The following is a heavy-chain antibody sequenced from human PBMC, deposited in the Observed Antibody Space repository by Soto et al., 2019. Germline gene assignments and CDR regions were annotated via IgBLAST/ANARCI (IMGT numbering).Heavy chain of an antibody. CDR1: GYTFTGYA. CDR3: ARAVAVPADFDY. Sequence: QVQLVQSGAEEKKPGASVKVSCKASGYTFTGYAMHWVRQAPGQRLEWMGWINAGNGNTKYSQKFQGSVTIARQXSASTAYMELSSLRSEDTAVYYCARAVAVPADFDYWGQGTLVTVSS. J-gene: IGHJ4*02. CDR2: INAGNGNT. D-gene: IGHD6-19*01. V-gene: IGHV1-3*05.